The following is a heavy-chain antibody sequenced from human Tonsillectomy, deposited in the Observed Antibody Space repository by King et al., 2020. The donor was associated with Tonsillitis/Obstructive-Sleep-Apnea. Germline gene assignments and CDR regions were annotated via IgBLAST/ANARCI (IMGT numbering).Heavy chain of an antibody. J-gene: IGHJ6*03. D-gene: IGHD3-10*01. Sequence: TLKESGPVLVKPTETLTLTCTVSGFSLSNAKMGVSWLRQPPGKALEWLAHIFWNDEKSYSTSLKSRLTISTDTSKSQVVLTMTNMDPVATGTYYCTRHLHPQFGYYTYHMNVWGKGTTVTVSS. V-gene: IGHV2-26*01. CDR1: GFSLSNAKMG. CDR2: IFWNDEK. CDR3: TRHLHPQFGYYTYHMNV.